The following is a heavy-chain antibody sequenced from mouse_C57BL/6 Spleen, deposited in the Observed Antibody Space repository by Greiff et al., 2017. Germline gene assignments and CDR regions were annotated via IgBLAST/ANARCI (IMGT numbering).Heavy chain of an antibody. J-gene: IGHJ2*01. CDR1: GFNIKDYY. V-gene: IGHV14-2*01. D-gene: IGHD1-1*01. CDR3: AREVSTVGFDY. CDR2: IDPEDGET. Sequence: EVKVVESGAELVKPGASVKLSCTASGFNIKDYYMHWVKQRTEQGLEWIGRIDPEDGETKYAPKFQGKATITADTASNTAYLQLSSLTSEDTAVYYCAREVSTVGFDYWGQGTTLTVSS.